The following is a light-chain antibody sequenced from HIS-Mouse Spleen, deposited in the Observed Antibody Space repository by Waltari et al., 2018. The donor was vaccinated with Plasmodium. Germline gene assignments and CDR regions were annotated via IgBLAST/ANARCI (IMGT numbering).Light chain of an antibody. CDR2: DAS. Sequence: DIQMTQSTSSLSGSVGDRVTIPRQATQDISNYLNWYQQKPGKAPKLLINDASNLETGVPSRFSGSGSGTDFTFTISSLQPEDIATYYWQQYDNHHQDTFGKG. V-gene: IGKV1-33*01. CDR3: QQYDNHHQDT. CDR1: QDISNY. J-gene: IGKJ2*01.